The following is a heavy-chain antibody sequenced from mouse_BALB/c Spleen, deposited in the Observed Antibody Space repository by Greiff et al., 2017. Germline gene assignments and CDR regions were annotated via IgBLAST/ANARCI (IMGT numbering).Heavy chain of an antibody. CDR3: ARTDYRYYVWIAY. V-gene: IGHV2-2*02. Sequence: VMLVESGPGLVQPSQSLSITCTVSGFSLTSYGVHWVRQSPGKGLEWLGVIWSGGSTDYNAAFISRLSISKDNSKSQVFFKMNSLQANDTAIYYCARTDYRYYVWIAYWGQGTLVTVSA. D-gene: IGHD2-12*01. CDR1: GFSLTSYG. J-gene: IGHJ3*01. CDR2: IWSGGST.